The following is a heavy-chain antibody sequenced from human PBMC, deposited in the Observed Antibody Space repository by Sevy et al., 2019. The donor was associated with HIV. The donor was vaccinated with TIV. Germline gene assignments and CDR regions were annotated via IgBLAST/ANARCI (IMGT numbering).Heavy chain of an antibody. Sequence: GGSLRLSCAASGFTFSSYWMSGVRQAPWKGLEWVATMKQDGSEKYYVDSVKGRFTISRDNAKHSLYLQMNSLRAEDTAVYYCVREGLGGFSYSLDCWGQGTLVTVSS. J-gene: IGHJ4*02. D-gene: IGHD5-18*01. CDR2: MKQDGSEK. CDR3: VREGLGGFSYSLDC. CDR1: GFTFSSYW. V-gene: IGHV3-7*01.